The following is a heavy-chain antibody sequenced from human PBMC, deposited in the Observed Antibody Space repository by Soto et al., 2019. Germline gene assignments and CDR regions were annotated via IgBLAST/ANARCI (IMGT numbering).Heavy chain of an antibody. V-gene: IGHV5-10-1*01. Sequence: GESPEISCKGSGYIFTSYWISWVRQMAGKGLEWMGRIDPSDSYTNYSPSFQGHVTISADRSISTAYLQWSSLKASDTAMYYCARQGSFYYDSSGYYAWGQGPLVTVSS. D-gene: IGHD3-22*01. CDR2: IDPSDSYT. J-gene: IGHJ5*02. CDR3: ARQGSFYYDSSGYYA. CDR1: GYIFTSYW.